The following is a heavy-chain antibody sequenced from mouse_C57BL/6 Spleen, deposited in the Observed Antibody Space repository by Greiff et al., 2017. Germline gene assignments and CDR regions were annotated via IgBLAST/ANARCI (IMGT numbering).Heavy chain of an antibody. CDR2: INYDGSST. J-gene: IGHJ4*01. D-gene: IGHD2-10*02. Sequence: DVKLVESEGGLVQPGSSMKLSCTASGFTFSDYYMAWVRQVPEKGLEWVANINYDGSSTYYLDSLKSRFIISRDNAKNILYLQMSSLKSEDTATYYCARESILDYWGQGTSVTVSS. CDR3: ARESILDY. V-gene: IGHV5-16*01. CDR1: GFTFSDYY.